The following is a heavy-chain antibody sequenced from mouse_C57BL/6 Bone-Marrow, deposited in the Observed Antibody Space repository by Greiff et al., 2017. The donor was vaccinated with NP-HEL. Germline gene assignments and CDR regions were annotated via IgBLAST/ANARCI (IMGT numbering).Heavy chain of an antibody. CDR1: GYTFTSYG. V-gene: IGHV1-81*01. Sequence: VQLQQSGAGLVRPGASVKLSCKASGYTFTSYGISWVQQSTGQGLEWIGEICPGGGNTYYNENVKGKSTLSADNTSSTEYLELRSLTSEDSAVYVCASSCYYVSRLAYWDQGTLVTVSA. J-gene: IGHJ3*01. D-gene: IGHD1-1*01. CDR3: ASSCYYVSRLAY. CDR2: ICPGGGNT.